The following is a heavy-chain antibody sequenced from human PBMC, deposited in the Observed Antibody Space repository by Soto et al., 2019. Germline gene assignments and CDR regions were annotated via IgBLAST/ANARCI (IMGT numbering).Heavy chain of an antibody. D-gene: IGHD5-12*01. V-gene: IGHV1-2*02. CDR2: SNPNSGGT. CDR3: AREDSRGYSGYNTTACFDX. J-gene: IGHJ5*02. CDR1: GYTFTGYY. Sequence: GASVKVSCKASGYTFTGYYMHWVRQAPGQGLEWMGFSNPNSGGTNYAKKFQGRVTMNRETSISPAYMELSRLRSDDPAVYYCAREDSRGYSGYNTTACFDXWGQGTLFTVSX.